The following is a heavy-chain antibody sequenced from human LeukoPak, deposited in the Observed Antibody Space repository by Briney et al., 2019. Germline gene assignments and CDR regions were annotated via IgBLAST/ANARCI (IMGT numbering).Heavy chain of an antibody. CDR3: AKRSSTSSGYFDF. D-gene: IGHD3-22*01. Sequence: GGSLRLSCAASGFTLSSYGMNWVRQAPGKGLEWVSGISGSGGSTYYADSVKGRFTISRDNSKNTIYLQMNSLRAEDTALYYCAKRSSTSSGYFDFWGRGTLVTVSS. J-gene: IGHJ4*02. V-gene: IGHV3-23*01. CDR2: ISGSGGST. CDR1: GFTLSSYG.